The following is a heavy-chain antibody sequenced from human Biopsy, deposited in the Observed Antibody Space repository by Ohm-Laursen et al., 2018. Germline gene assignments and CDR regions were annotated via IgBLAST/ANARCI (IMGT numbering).Heavy chain of an antibody. J-gene: IGHJ2*01. CDR2: VWYDGTNE. Sequence: SLRLSCAAPGFGMYAMHWVRQAPGKGLEWISLVWYDGTNEDYADSVKGRFTISRDNSKNTLYLQINTLTLEDTAFYYCARGLSSGWYGYFDVWGCGTLVTVSS. D-gene: IGHD6-19*01. CDR3: ARGLSSGWYGYFDV. CDR1: GFGMYA. V-gene: IGHV3-33*08.